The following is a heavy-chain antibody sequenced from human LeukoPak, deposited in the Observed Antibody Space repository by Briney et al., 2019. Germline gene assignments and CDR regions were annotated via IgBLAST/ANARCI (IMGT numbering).Heavy chain of an antibody. D-gene: IGHD1-26*01. V-gene: IGHV3-23*01. CDR2: INGSGGST. Sequence: GGSLRLSCAASGFPFSSYAMSWVRQAPGKGLEWVSDINGSGGSTYYADSVKGRFTISRDNSKNTLYLQMNSLRAEDTAVYYCAKKYSTGLDPWGQGTLVTVSS. CDR1: GFPFSSYA. CDR3: AKKYSTGLDP. J-gene: IGHJ5*02.